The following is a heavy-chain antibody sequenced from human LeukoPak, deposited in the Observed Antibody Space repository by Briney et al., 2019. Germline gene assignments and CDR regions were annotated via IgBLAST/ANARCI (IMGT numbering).Heavy chain of an antibody. CDR2: IFYSGST. V-gene: IGHV4-59*12. CDR3: TKYAWGWLDV. CDR1: GASISGFY. Sequence: PSEALSLTCTVSGASISGFYWSWLRQSPGKGLELIGYIFYSGSTLYNPSLESRVTISVNTSKNQFSLRLRSVTAEDTDVYYCTKYAWGWLDVWGQGTMVTVSS. J-gene: IGHJ3*01. D-gene: IGHD6-19*01.